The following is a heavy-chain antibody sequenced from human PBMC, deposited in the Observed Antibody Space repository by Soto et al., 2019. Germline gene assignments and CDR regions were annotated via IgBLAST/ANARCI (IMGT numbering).Heavy chain of an antibody. CDR3: ARGGRYYYDSSGYAH. CDR2: MNPNSGNT. D-gene: IGHD3-22*01. Sequence: WASVKVSCKASGCIFTSYDINWVRQATGQGLEWMGWMNPNSGNTGYAQKFQGRVTMTRNTSISTAYMELSSLRSEDTAVYYCARGGRYYYDSSGYAHWGQGTLVTVSS. V-gene: IGHV1-8*01. CDR1: GCIFTSYD. J-gene: IGHJ4*02.